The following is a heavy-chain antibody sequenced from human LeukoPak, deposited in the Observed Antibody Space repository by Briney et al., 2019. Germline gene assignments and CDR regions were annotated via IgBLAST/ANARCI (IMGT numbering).Heavy chain of an antibody. CDR3: ARHGDRYDFWSGYYAGIWNYFDY. J-gene: IGHJ4*02. CDR2: IYYSGST. CDR1: GGSISSSSYY. V-gene: IGHV4-39*01. D-gene: IGHD3-3*01. Sequence: SETLSLTCTVSGGSISSSSYYWGWIRQPPGNGLEWIGSIYYSGSTYYNPSLKSRVTISVDTSKNQFSLKLSSVTAADTAVYYCARHGDRYDFWSGYYAGIWNYFDYWGQGTLVTVSS.